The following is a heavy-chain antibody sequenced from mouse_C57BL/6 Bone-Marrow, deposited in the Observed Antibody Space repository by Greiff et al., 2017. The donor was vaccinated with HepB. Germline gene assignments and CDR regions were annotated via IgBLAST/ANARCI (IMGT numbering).Heavy chain of an antibody. CDR3: ARWSGNY. V-gene: IGHV1-55*01. CDR2: IYPGSGST. J-gene: IGHJ2*01. CDR1: GYTFTSYW. Sequence: QVHVKQPGAELVKPGASVKMSCKASGYTFTSYWITWVKQRPGQGLEWIGDIYPGSGSTNYNEKFKSKATLTVDTSSSTAYMQLSSLTSEDSAVYYCARWSGNYWGQGTTLTVSS.